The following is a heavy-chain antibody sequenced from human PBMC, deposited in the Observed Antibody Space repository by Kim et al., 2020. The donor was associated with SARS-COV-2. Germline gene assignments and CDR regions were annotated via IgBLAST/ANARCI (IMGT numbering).Heavy chain of an antibody. CDR1: GFNFRASD. D-gene: IGHD3-16*01. CDR3: VRDRWGGAFDI. Sequence: GGSLRLSCATSGFNFRASDMNWVRLPQGKGLDGLSVLTYTSASIYYADSVKGRFTVSRDNAKNSLYLQMNSLRDEDTGVYYCVRDRWGGAFDIWGQGRMVPVSA. CDR2: LTYTSASI. J-gene: IGHJ3*02. V-gene: IGHV3-48*02.